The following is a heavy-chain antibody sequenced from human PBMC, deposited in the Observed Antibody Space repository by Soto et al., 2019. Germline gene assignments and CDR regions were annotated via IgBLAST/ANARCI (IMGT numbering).Heavy chain of an antibody. CDR1: GDSISSYS. CDR2: VYRGTS. V-gene: IGHV4-4*07. J-gene: IGHJ4*02. CDR3: ARESLKETITMTVVIDH. D-gene: IGHD3-22*01. Sequence: TSETLSLTCSVSGDSISSYSWSWIRQPAGKGLEWLGRVYRGTSNYNPSLKSRLIMSLDTSKNQFSLNLRSVTAADTAVYYCARESLKETITMTVVIDHWGQGTQVTVSS.